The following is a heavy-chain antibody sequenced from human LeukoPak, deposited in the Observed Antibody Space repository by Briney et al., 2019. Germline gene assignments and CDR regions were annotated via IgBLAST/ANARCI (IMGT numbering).Heavy chain of an antibody. CDR3: ARGETAGSGYYYPHRMYNWFDP. V-gene: IGHV4-34*01. CDR2: INHSGST. Sequence: SETLSLTCAVYGGSFSGYYWSWIRQPPGKGLEWIGEINHSGSTNYNPSPKSRVTISVDTSKNQFSLKLSSVTAADTAVYYCARGETAGSGYYYPHRMYNWFDPWGQGTLVTVSS. J-gene: IGHJ5*02. CDR1: GGSFSGYY. D-gene: IGHD3-22*01.